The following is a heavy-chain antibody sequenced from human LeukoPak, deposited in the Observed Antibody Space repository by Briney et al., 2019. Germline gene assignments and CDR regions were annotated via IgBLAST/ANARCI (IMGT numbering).Heavy chain of an antibody. J-gene: IGHJ4*02. CDR1: GGSFSWGGSY. CDR2: IFHNGDT. D-gene: IGHD1-7*01. CDR3: ARDSRLASRTGTFDS. V-gene: IGHV4-30-2*01. Sequence: SETLSLTCTISGGSFSWGGSYWSWIRQPPEKGLEWLGYIFHNGDTYYNSSLKSRVSLSVDKANKKFSLRLTSVTAADTAVYFCARDSRLASRTGTFDSWGQGTLVIVSS.